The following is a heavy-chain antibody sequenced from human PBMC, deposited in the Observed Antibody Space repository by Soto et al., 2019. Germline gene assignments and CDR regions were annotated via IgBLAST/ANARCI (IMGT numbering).Heavy chain of an antibody. CDR1: GFTFSSYW. CDR2: IKEDGSEK. J-gene: IGHJ6*02. V-gene: IGHV3-7*01. D-gene: IGHD2-15*01. CDR3: SGGSPAYYYAMGV. Sequence: EVQLLESGGGLVQPGGSLRLSCAASGFTFSSYWMTWVRQAPGKGLEWVANIKEDGSEKYYVDSVKGRFTISRDNAKNSLYLQMNSLRAEDTAVFYCSGGSPAYYYAMGVWGQGTTVTVSS.